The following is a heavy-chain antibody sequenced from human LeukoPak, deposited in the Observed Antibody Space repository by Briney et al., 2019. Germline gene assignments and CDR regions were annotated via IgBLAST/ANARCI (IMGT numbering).Heavy chain of an antibody. CDR3: ARGRLRFVVVTSVGD. CDR2: IKQDGSEK. Sequence: GGSLRLSCAASGFIFDSYWMSWVRQAPGKGLEWVAHIKQDGSEKYYVDSVKGRFTISRDNAKNSLYLQMHSLRAEDTAVYYCARGRLRFVVVTSVGDWGRGALVTVSS. D-gene: IGHD2-21*02. V-gene: IGHV3-7*01. J-gene: IGHJ4*02. CDR1: GFIFDSYW.